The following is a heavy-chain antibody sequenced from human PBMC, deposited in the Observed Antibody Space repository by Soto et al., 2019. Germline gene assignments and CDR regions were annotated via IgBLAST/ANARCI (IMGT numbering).Heavy chain of an antibody. J-gene: IGHJ6*02. D-gene: IGHD2-2*01. CDR2: ISGSGGST. CDR1: GFTFSSYA. CDR3: AKDLNQLLALLGGSMDV. V-gene: IGHV3-23*01. Sequence: GGSLRLSCAASGFTFSSYAMSWVRQAPGKGLEWVSAISGSGGSTYYADSVNGRFTISRDNSKNTLYLQMNSLRAEDKAVYYCAKDLNQLLALLGGSMDVWGQGTTVTVSS.